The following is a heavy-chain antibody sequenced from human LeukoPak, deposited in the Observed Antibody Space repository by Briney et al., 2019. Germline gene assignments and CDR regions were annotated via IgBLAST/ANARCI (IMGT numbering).Heavy chain of an antibody. Sequence: GASVKVSCKASGYTFTSYDINWVRQATGQGLEWMGWMNPNSGNTGYAQKFQGRVTMTRNTSISTAYMELSSLRSEDTAVYYCARVLDYGDPTLYYYYGMDVWGQGTTVTVSS. V-gene: IGHV1-8*01. CDR3: ARVLDYGDPTLYYYYGMDV. D-gene: IGHD4-17*01. J-gene: IGHJ6*02. CDR1: GYTFTSYD. CDR2: MNPNSGNT.